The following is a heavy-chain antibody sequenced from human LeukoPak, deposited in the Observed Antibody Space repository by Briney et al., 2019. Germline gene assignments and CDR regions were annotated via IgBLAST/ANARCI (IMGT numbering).Heavy chain of an antibody. V-gene: IGHV4-59*01. J-gene: IGHJ5*02. D-gene: IGHD3-10*01. CDR1: NGPINTYQ. CDR2: IHYSGSA. Sequence: SETLSLTCTVSNGPINTYQWSWIRQPPGKGLEWIGNIHYSGSANYNPSLKSRVIISVDTSKNQFSLKLSPVTAADTAVYYCARDRGYYYGSGSYNWFDPWGQGTLVTVSS. CDR3: ARDRGYYYGSGSYNWFDP.